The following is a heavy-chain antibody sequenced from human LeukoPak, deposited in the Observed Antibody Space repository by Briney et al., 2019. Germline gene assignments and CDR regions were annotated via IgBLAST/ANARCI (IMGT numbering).Heavy chain of an antibody. J-gene: IGHJ4*02. V-gene: IGHV1-2*02. CDR1: GYTFTGYY. CDR3: ERDLKTVVAGLECADY. Sequence: ASVKVSCKASGYTFTGYYMHWVRQAPGQGLEWMGWINPNSGGTNYAQKFQGRVTMTRDTSISTAYMELSRLRSDDTAVYYCERDLKTVVAGLECADYWGQGTLVTVSS. D-gene: IGHD6-19*01. CDR2: INPNSGGT.